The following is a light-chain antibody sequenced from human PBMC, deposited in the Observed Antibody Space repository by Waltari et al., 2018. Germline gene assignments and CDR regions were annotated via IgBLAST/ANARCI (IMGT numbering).Light chain of an antibody. CDR3: QSYDSSLSGSDVV. Sequence: QSVLTQPPSVSGAPGQRVTISCPGSSSNIGAGYDLHWYQQLPGTAPKLLLYGNSNRPSGVPDRFSGSKSGTSASLAITGLQAEDEADYYCQSYDSSLSGSDVVFGGGTKLTVL. CDR2: GNS. CDR1: SSNIGAGYD. V-gene: IGLV1-40*01. J-gene: IGLJ2*01.